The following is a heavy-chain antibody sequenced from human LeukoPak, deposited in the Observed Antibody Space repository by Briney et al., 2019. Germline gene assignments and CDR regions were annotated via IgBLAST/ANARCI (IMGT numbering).Heavy chain of an antibody. CDR3: ARTDASGNTMVRGVIDY. V-gene: IGHV5-51*01. Sequence: GESLKISCKGSGYGFTSYWIGWVRQMPGKGLEWMGIIYPGDSDTRYSPSFQGQVTISADKSISTAYLQWSSLKASDTAMYYCARTDASGNTMVRGVIDYWGQGTLVTVSS. D-gene: IGHD3-10*01. J-gene: IGHJ4*02. CDR2: IYPGDSDT. CDR1: GYGFTSYW.